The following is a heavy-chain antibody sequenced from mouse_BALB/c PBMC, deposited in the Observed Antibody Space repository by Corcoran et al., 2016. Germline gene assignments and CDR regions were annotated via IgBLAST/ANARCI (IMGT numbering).Heavy chain of an antibody. Sequence: QIQLVQPGPEQMKPGETVKISCKESGYTFTNYGMNWVKQAPGKGLKWMGWINTYTGEPTYADDFKGRFAFSLETSASTAYLQINNLKNEDMATYFCAREPYAMDYWGQGTSVTVSS. J-gene: IGHJ4*01. CDR3: AREPYAMDY. CDR1: GYTFTNYG. CDR2: INTYTGEP. V-gene: IGHV9-1*02.